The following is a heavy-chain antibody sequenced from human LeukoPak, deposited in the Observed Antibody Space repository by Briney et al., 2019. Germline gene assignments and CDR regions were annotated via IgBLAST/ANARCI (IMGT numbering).Heavy chain of an antibody. J-gene: IGHJ4*02. CDR2: ISSTVTTV. D-gene: IGHD2-15*01. CDR3: ARGDCSAASCYYFDY. CDR1: GFRFSGHY. Sequence: PGGSLRLSCAASGFRFSGHYMRWIRQAPGKGLEWVAYISSTVTTVYYADSVKGRFTISRDNTKDSLYLQMSSLKAEDTAVYYCARGDCSAASCYYFDYWGQGTLVTVSS. V-gene: IGHV3-11*04.